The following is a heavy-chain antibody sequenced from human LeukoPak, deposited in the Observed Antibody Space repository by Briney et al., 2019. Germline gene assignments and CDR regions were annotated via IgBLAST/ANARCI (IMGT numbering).Heavy chain of an antibody. CDR1: GGSISSYY. D-gene: IGHD3-10*01. V-gene: IGHV4-59*01. Sequence: SETLSLTCTVSGGSISSYYWSWIRQPPGKGLEWIGYIYYSGSTNYNPSLKSRVTISVDTSKNQFSLKLSSVTAAETAVYYCARDYGSGSYYNFHDAFDIWGQGTMVTVSS. CDR2: IYYSGST. CDR3: ARDYGSGSYYNFHDAFDI. J-gene: IGHJ3*02.